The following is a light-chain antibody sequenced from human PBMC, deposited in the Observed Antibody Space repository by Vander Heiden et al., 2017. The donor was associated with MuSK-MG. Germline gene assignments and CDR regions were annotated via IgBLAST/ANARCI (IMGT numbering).Light chain of an antibody. CDR3: CSNAGSSTLV. CDR2: EVA. V-gene: IGLV2-23*02. J-gene: IGLJ3*02. CDR1: TRDFVNYDL. Sequence: QSALTQPASVSGSPGQPITISCTGTTRDFVNYDLVSWFQQYQGKAPKLMIFEVAKRPSGVSNRFSGSKSGNTASLTISGLETEDEADYYCCSNAGSSTLVFGGGTKLTVL.